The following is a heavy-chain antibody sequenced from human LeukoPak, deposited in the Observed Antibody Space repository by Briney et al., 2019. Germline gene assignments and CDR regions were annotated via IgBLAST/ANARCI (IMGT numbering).Heavy chain of an antibody. V-gene: IGHV4-38-2*02. J-gene: IGHJ4*02. Sequence: SETLSLTCTVSGYSISSGHYWGWIRHPPGKGLEWIGNIYHSGSTYYNPSLKSRVTISVDTSKNQFSLKLSSVTAADTAVYYCARGPGGYGPFYFDYWGQGTLVTVSS. CDR1: GYSISSGHY. CDR2: IYHSGST. CDR3: ARGPGGYGPFYFDY. D-gene: IGHD5-18*01.